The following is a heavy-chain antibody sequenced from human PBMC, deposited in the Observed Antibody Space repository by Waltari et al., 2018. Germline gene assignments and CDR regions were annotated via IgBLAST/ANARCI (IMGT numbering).Heavy chain of an antibody. D-gene: IGHD3-10*01. CDR1: GFTFSSYG. CDR2: RRYDGSNK. J-gene: IGHJ4*02. V-gene: IGHV3-30*02. CDR3: AKVAPMVQGEGEFDY. Sequence: QVQLVESGGGVVQPGGSLRLSCAASGFTFSSYGMHWVRQAPGKGLEWVAFRRYDGSNKYYSDSVKGRFTISRDNSKNTLYLQMNSLRAEDTAVYYCAKVAPMVQGEGEFDYWGQGTLVTVSS.